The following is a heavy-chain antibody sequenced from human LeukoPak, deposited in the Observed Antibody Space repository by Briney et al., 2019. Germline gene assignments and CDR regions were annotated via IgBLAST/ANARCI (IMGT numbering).Heavy chain of an antibody. CDR3: ARARGRWHLLPLDF. CDR2: ISHDGGTK. V-gene: IGHV3-30*04. D-gene: IGHD1-26*01. CDR1: GFSFSNFA. J-gene: IGHJ4*02. Sequence: PGGSLRLSCAASGFSFSNFAIHWVRQAPGKGLEWLAVISHDGGTKHYADSVKGRFTISRDNSNNSLSLQMSSLSAEDTAVYYCARARGRWHLLPLDFWGQGTLVTVSS.